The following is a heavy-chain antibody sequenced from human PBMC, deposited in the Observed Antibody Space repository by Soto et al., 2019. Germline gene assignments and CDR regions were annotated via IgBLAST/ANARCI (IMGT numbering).Heavy chain of an antibody. V-gene: IGHV3-53*01. J-gene: IGHJ6*02. CDR3: ASLKTILTGYHRHGIDV. Sequence: PGGSLRLSCAVSGFTVSSNYPTWVRQAPGKGLEWVSTIYSGGSTYYADSVKGRFTISRDNYKNTLYLQMNSLRAEDTAVYYCASLKTILTGYHRHGIDVWGQGTTVTVSS. CDR2: IYSGGST. CDR1: GFTVSSNY. D-gene: IGHD3-9*01.